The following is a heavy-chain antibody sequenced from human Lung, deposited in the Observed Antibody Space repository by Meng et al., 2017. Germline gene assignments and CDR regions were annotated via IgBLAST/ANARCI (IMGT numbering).Heavy chain of an antibody. J-gene: IGHJ4*02. Sequence: QAQLQKWGAGLLNPAETLSLTCVVSGGSFSDYYWSWIRQPPGKGLEWIGEINHSGSTNYNPSLESRATISVDTSQNNLSLKLSSVTAADSAVYYCARGPTTMAHDFDYWGQGTLVTVSS. CDR2: INHSGST. D-gene: IGHD4-11*01. CDR1: GGSFSDYY. V-gene: IGHV4-34*01. CDR3: ARGPTTMAHDFDY.